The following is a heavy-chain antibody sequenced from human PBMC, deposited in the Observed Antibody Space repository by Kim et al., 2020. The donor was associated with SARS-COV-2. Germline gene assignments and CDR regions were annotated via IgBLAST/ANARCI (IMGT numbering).Heavy chain of an antibody. Sequence: YADSVTGRFTISRDNSKNTLYLQMNSLRAEDTAVYYCARVLAGYSSRFDYWGQGTLVTVSS. V-gene: IGHV3-30*01. D-gene: IGHD2-15*01. CDR3: ARVLAGYSSRFDY. J-gene: IGHJ4*02.